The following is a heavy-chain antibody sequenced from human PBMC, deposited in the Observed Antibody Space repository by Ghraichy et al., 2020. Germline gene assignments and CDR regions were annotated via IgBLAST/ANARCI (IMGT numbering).Heavy chain of an antibody. Sequence: TLSLTCTVSGGSISSGGYYWSWIRQHPGKGLEWIGYIYYSGSTYYNPSLKSRVTISVDTSKNQFSLKLSSVTAADTAVYYCARDLPHVDGSWPWGQGTLVTVSS. CDR2: IYYSGST. V-gene: IGHV4-31*03. CDR1: GGSISSGGYY. J-gene: IGHJ5*02. CDR3: ARDLPHVDGSWP. D-gene: IGHD2-15*01.